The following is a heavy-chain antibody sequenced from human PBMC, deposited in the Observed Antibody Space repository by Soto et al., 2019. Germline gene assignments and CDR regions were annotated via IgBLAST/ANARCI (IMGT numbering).Heavy chain of an antibody. D-gene: IGHD3-22*01. CDR3: ARTSLIVMVMKAFDI. J-gene: IGHJ3*02. V-gene: IGHV1-18*01. CDR1: GYTFTSYR. CDR2: ISAYNGNT. Sequence: ASVNVSFKAAGYTFTSYRISRVRQAPGQWLVLMGWISAYNGNTNDAQKLQGRVTITTDTSTSTAYMELRSLRSDDTAVYYCARTSLIVMVMKAFDIWGQGRMDIDSS.